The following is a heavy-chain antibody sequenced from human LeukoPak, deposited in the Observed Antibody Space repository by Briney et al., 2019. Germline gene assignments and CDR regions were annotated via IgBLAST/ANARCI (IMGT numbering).Heavy chain of an antibody. D-gene: IGHD6-13*01. CDR3: ARDFKRFGIAAAGTSFDP. V-gene: IGHV6-1*01. J-gene: IGHJ5*02. CDR2: TYYRSKWYN. CDR1: GDSVSSNSAA. Sequence: PSQTLSLTCAISGDSVSSNSAAWNWIRQSPSRGLEWLGRTYYRSKWYNDYAVSVKSRITINPDTSKNQFSLQLNSVTPEDTAVYYCARDFKRFGIAAAGTSFDPWGQGTLVTVSS.